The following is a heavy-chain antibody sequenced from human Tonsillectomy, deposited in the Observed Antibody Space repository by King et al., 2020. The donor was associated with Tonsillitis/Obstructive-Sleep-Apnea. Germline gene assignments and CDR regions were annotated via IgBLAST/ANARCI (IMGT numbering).Heavy chain of an antibody. D-gene: IGHD5-24*01. CDR2: IFSSDQK. Sequence: VTLKESGPVRMKPTETLTLTCTVSGFSLSNARMGVSWIRQPPGKALDWLAHIFSSDQKFYSASLKTRLTISKDTSKSQVVLTMTNMDPVDTATYYCARREMATGNFDFWGQGTLVTVSS. CDR1: GFSLSNARMG. V-gene: IGHV2-26*01. J-gene: IGHJ4*02. CDR3: ARREMATGNFDF.